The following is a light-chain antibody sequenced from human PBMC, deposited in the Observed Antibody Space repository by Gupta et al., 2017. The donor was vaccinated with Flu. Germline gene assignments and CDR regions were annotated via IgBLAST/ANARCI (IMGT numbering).Light chain of an antibody. CDR1: QSVGRNS. V-gene: IGKV3-20*01. CDR2: GAS. CDR3: QKYDGSCT. J-gene: IGKJ3*01. Sequence: EIVLTQFPGTLSLSPGERATLSCRASQSVGRNSLAWYQQKPGQAPRLLISGASTRATGIPDRFSGSGSGTDFTLTISRRETEDFAVYDWQKYDGSCTFGHGTKVDIK.